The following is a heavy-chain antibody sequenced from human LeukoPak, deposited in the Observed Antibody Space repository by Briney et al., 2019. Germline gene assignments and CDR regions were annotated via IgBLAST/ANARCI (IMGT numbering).Heavy chain of an antibody. CDR1: GGTFSSYA. Sequence: SVKVSCKASGGTFSSYAICWVRQAPGQGLEWMGGIIPIFGTANYAQKFQDRVTITADESTSTAYMELSSLRSEDTAVYYCARDIAVAGTSGYFDYWGQGTLVTVSS. CDR2: IIPIFGTA. CDR3: ARDIAVAGTSGYFDY. J-gene: IGHJ4*02. V-gene: IGHV1-69*13. D-gene: IGHD6-19*01.